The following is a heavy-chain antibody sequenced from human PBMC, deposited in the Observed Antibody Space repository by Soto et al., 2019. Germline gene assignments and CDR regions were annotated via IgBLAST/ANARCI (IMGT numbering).Heavy chain of an antibody. D-gene: IGHD3-9*01. CDR2: IWYDGSNK. Sequence: GGSLRLSCAASGFTFSSYGMHWVRQAPGKGLEWVAVIWYDGSNKYYADSVKGRFTISRDNSKNTLYLQMNSLRAEDTAVYYCARETHSYYDILTGYPQPVDYWGQGTLVTVSS. J-gene: IGHJ4*02. CDR3: ARETHSYYDILTGYPQPVDY. V-gene: IGHV3-33*01. CDR1: GFTFSSYG.